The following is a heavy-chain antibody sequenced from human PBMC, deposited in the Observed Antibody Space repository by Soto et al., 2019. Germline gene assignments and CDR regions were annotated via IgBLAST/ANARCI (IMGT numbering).Heavy chain of an antibody. CDR2: IFYSGST. CDR1: GGSISNYY. V-gene: IGHV4-59*01. CDR3: AKDSGYNYGYFRWFDP. J-gene: IGHJ5*02. Sequence: ASETLSLTCTVPGGSISNYYWSWIRQPPGRGLEWIGHIFYSGSTNYNPALKSRVAISVDTSKSQFSLKPSSVTAADTAVYYCAKDSGYNYGYFRWFDPWGQGPLVTVS. D-gene: IGHD5-18*01.